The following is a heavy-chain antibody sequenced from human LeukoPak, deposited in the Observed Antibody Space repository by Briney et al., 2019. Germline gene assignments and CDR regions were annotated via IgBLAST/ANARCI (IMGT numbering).Heavy chain of an antibody. CDR2: INSDGSSA. D-gene: IGHD5-18*01. J-gene: IGHJ3*02. CDR3: ARDNTARDAFDI. V-gene: IGHV3-74*01. CDR1: GFTFSSYW. Sequence: QPGGSLRLSCAASGFTFSSYWMHWVRQAPGKGLVWVSRINSDGSSASYADSVKGRFTISRDNAKNTLYLQMNSLRAEDTAVYYCARDNTARDAFDIWGQGTMVTVSS.